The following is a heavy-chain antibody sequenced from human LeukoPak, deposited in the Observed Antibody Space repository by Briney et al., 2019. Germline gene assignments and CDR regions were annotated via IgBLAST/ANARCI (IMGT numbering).Heavy chain of an antibody. CDR1: GYPFTNYG. Sequence: ASVKVSCKASGYPFTNYGISWVRQAPGQGLEWMGWISAYNGNTNYAQKSQGRVTMSTDTSTSTAYMELRSLRSDDTAVYYCARGGMAVVVIDLDYWGQGTLVTVSS. J-gene: IGHJ4*02. V-gene: IGHV1-18*01. CDR3: ARGGMAVVVIDLDY. CDR2: ISAYNGNT. D-gene: IGHD3-22*01.